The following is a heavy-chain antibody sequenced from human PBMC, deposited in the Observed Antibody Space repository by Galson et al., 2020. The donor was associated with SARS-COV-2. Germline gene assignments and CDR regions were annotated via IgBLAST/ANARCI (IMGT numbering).Heavy chain of an antibody. J-gene: IGHJ4*02. Sequence: SETLSLTCTVSGGSISSSSYYWGWIRQPPGKGLEWIGSIYYSGSTYSNPSLKSRVTISVDTSKNQFSLKLSSVTAADTAVYYCARQLDILTGYPFLFDYWGQGTLVTVSS. V-gene: IGHV4-39*01. CDR1: GGSISSSSYY. D-gene: IGHD3-9*01. CDR2: IYYSGST. CDR3: ARQLDILTGYPFLFDY.